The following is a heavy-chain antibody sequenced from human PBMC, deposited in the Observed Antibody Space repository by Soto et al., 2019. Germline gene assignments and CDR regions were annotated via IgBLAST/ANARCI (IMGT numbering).Heavy chain of an antibody. CDR2: MNPNSGNT. Sequence: QVQLVQSGAEVKKPGASVKVSCKASGYTFTSYDINWVRQATGQGLEWMRWMNPNSGNTGYAQKFQGRVTVTRHTSISTAYIELSSLRSEETAVYYCAGERSGTPDYWGQGTLVTVPS. V-gene: IGHV1-8*01. CDR1: GYTFTSYD. CDR3: AGERSGTPDY. J-gene: IGHJ4*02. D-gene: IGHD1-1*01.